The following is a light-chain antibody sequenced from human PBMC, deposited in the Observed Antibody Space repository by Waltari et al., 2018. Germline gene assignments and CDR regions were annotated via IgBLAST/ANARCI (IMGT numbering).Light chain of an antibody. J-gene: IGKJ2*01. CDR1: QGVGIS. CDR2: GAS. V-gene: IGKV1-9*01. CDR3: QHLNSYPYT. Sequence: DIQLTQSPSFLSASVGDRVTITCRARQGVGISLFWYQQKPGKAPKVLIYGASTLHSGVPSRFSGSGSGTEFTLTIGSLQPEDFATYYCQHLNSYPYTFGQGTKLEIE.